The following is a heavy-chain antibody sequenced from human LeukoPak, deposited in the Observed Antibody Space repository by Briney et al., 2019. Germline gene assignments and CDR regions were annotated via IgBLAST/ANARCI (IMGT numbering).Heavy chain of an antibody. Sequence: SQTLSLTCAVSGGSISSGGYSWSWIRQPPGKGLEWIGYIYHSGSTYYNPSLKSRVTISVDRSKNQFSLKLSSVTAADTAVYYCATCSGGSCVGGDLYFDYWGQGTLVTVSS. CDR2: IYHSGST. J-gene: IGHJ4*02. CDR3: ATCSGGSCVGGDLYFDY. D-gene: IGHD2-15*01. V-gene: IGHV4-30-2*01. CDR1: GGSISSGGYS.